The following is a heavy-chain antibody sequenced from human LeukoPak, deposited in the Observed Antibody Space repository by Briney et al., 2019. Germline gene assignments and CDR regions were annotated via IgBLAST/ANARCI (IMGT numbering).Heavy chain of an antibody. CDR3: ARVRSSGYLKYYFDY. CDR1: GFTVSSNS. CDR2: IYSGGST. J-gene: IGHJ4*02. D-gene: IGHD3-22*01. V-gene: IGHV3-66*01. Sequence: GGSLRLSWAASGFTVSSNSMSWVRQAPGKGLEWVSVIYSGGSTYYADSVKGRFTISRDNSKNTLYLQMNSLRAEDTAVYYCARVRSSGYLKYYFDYWGQGTLVTVSS.